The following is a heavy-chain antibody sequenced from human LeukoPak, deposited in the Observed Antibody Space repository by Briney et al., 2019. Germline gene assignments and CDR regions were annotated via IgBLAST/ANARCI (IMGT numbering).Heavy chain of an antibody. D-gene: IGHD6-19*01. CDR2: INPSGGST. Sequence: GASVTVSCKASGYTFTSYYMHWVRQAPGQGLEWMGLINPSGGSTSYAQKLQGRVTMTRDTSTSTVYMEPSSLRSDDTAVYYCARDADSSGWYEIDYWGQGTLVTVPS. V-gene: IGHV1-46*01. CDR3: ARDADSSGWYEIDY. CDR1: GYTFTSYY. J-gene: IGHJ4*02.